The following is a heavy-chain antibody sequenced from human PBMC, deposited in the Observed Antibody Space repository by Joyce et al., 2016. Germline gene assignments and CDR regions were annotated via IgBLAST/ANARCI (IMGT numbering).Heavy chain of an antibody. V-gene: IGHV4-34*01. CDR1: GDSFRGHY. Sequence: QVQIQQWGAGLVKPSETLSLTCSVYGDSFRGHYGSWIRQSPGKGMEWIGDINHGGSTTYNPTLKSRVTMSVDTSKNQISLRVTSVTVADTAIYYCASLFPFDYWGQGTLVTVSS. CDR2: INHGGST. CDR3: ASLFPFDY. J-gene: IGHJ4*02.